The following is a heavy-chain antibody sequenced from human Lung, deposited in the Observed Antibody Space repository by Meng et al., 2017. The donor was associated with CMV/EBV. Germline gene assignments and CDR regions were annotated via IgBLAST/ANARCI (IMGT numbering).Heavy chain of an antibody. V-gene: IGHV3-33*01. CDR2: IWYDGSNK. CDR3: ARDSRGSWYYSHGDYYYGMDV. CDR1: GFTFSSYG. Sequence: GESLKISCAASGFTFSSYGMHWVRQAPGKGLEWVAVIWYDGSNKYYADSVKGRFTISRDNSKNTLYLQMNSLRAEDTAVYYCARDSRGSWYYSHGDYYYGMDVWGQGTTVTVSS. J-gene: IGHJ6*02. D-gene: IGHD6-13*01.